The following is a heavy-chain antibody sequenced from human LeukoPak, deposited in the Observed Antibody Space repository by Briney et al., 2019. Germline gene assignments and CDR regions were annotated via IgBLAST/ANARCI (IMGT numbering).Heavy chain of an antibody. CDR1: GFTFSSYA. CDR3: AKAQTPSAYYYDSSGYYGGFDY. D-gene: IGHD3-22*01. V-gene: IGHV3-23*01. CDR2: ISGSGGST. J-gene: IGHJ4*02. Sequence: GGSLRLSCAASGFTFSSYAMSWVRQAPGKGLEWVSAISGSGGSTYYADSVKGRVTISRDNSKNTLYLQMNSLRAEDTAVYYCAKAQTPSAYYYDSSGYYGGFDYWGQGTLVTVSS.